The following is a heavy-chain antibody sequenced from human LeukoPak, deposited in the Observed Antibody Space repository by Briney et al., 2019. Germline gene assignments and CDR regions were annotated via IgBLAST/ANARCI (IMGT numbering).Heavy chain of an antibody. D-gene: IGHD3-3*01. V-gene: IGHV1-2*02. CDR2: INPNSGGT. CDR1: GYTFTGYY. Sequence: ASVKVSCKASGYTFTGYYMHWVRQAPGQGLEWMGWINPNSGGTNYAQKFQGRVTMTRDTSISTAYMELSRLRSDDTAVYYCARDPGDFWGGYIKHDAFDIWGQGTMVTVSS. CDR3: ARDPGDFWGGYIKHDAFDI. J-gene: IGHJ3*02.